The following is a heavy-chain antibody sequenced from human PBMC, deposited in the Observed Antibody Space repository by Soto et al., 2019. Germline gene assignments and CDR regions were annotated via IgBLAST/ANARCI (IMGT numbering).Heavy chain of an antibody. CDR3: ASNPIAADANRRWFEP. CDR1: GGSFSGYY. J-gene: IGHJ5*02. D-gene: IGHD6-13*01. CDR2: INHSGST. V-gene: IGHV4-34*01. Sequence: QVQLQQWGAGLLKPSETLSLTCAVYGGSFSGYYWSWIRQPPGKGLEWIGEINHSGSTNYNPSLKSRVTISVDTSKNQFSLKLSSVTAADTAVYYCASNPIAADANRRWFEPWGQGTLVTVSS.